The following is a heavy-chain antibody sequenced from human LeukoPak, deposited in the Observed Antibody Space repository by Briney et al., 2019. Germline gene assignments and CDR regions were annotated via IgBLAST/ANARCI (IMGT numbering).Heavy chain of an antibody. CDR3: ARLFYMATISGWFDP. V-gene: IGHV5-51*01. CDR2: IYPGDSDT. J-gene: IGHJ5*02. Sequence: GESLKISCKGSGDSFTSYWIGWVRQMPGKGLEWMGIIYPGDSDTRYSPSFQGQVTISADKSISTAYLQWSSLKASDTAMYYCARLFYMATISGWFDPWGQGTLVTVSS. CDR1: GDSFTSYW. D-gene: IGHD5-12*01.